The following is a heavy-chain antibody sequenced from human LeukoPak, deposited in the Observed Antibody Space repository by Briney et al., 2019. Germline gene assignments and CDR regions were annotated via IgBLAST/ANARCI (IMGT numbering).Heavy chain of an antibody. V-gene: IGHV3-11*01. CDR1: GFSFSDYY. Sequence: GGSLRLSCVACGFSFSDYYMSWIRQAPGRGREWTSYISGSGSDLYYTNSVKGRFTIYRDNANNSLYLKMNSLRAEDTAVYYCARSIGYYYTMDVWGQGTTVTVSS. J-gene: IGHJ6*02. CDR2: ISGSGSDL. CDR3: ARSIGYYYTMDV. D-gene: IGHD3-22*01.